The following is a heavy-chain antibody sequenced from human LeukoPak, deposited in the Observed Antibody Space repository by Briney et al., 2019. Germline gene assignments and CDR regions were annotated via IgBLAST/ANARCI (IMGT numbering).Heavy chain of an antibody. Sequence: HSGGSLRLSCAASGFTFSSYEMNWVRQAPGKGLEWVSYISSSGSTIYYADSVKGRFTISRDNAKNSLYLQMNSLRAEDTAVYYCAKDPDCTSGVCYTFFDYWGQGTLVTVSS. CDR2: ISSSGSTI. D-gene: IGHD2-8*01. J-gene: IGHJ4*02. V-gene: IGHV3-48*03. CDR1: GFTFSSYE. CDR3: AKDPDCTSGVCYTFFDY.